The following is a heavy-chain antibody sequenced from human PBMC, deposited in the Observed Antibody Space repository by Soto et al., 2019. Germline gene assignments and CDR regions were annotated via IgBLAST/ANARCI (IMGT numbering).Heavy chain of an antibody. D-gene: IGHD1-7*01. Sequence: QVQLQQSGPGLVRPSQTLSLTCAISGDSVSSNSAAWNWIRQSPSRGLEWLGRTYYRSRWYNDYAVAAKSRITVNPDTSKNQFSPHLNSVTPEDTAVYYCAGTTSLQWYYMDVWDKGTTVTVSS. CDR3: AGTTSLQWYYMDV. CDR1: GDSVSSNSAA. CDR2: TYYRSRWYN. J-gene: IGHJ6*03. V-gene: IGHV6-1*01.